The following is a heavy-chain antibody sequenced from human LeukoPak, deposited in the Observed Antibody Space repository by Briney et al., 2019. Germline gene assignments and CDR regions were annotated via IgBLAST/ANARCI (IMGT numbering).Heavy chain of an antibody. D-gene: IGHD3-22*01. V-gene: IGHV5-51*01. J-gene: IGHJ4*02. Sequence: GESLKISCKASGYSFRNQWIGWVRQMPGKGLEWMGIIYPADSDTRYRPSFQGQVTISVDKSITTAYLQWSSLKASDTAMYYCARPNYYDSSGTFDYWGQGTLVTVSS. CDR2: IYPADSDT. CDR1: GYSFRNQW. CDR3: ARPNYYDSSGTFDY.